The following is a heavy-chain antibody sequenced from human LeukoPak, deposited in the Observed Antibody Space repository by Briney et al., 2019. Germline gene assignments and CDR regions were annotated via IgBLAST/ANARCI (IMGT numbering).Heavy chain of an antibody. CDR1: GYSFTSGHY. D-gene: IGHD3-22*01. CDR3: AREEDRSGD. J-gene: IGHJ4*02. CDR2: IYYRGNS. Sequence: SETLSLTCSVSGYSFTSGHYWGWIRQPPGKGLEWIGIIYYRGNSYYNPSLKSRVTISVDTSKTQFSLSLSSVTAADTAVYYCAREEDRSGDWGQGTLVTVTS. V-gene: IGHV4-38-2*02.